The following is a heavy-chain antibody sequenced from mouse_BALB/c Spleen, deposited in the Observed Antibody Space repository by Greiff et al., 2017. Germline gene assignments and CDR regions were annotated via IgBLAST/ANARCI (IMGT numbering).Heavy chain of an antibody. J-gene: IGHJ3*01. Sequence: VQLKQSGPELVKPGASVKMSCKASGYTFTSYVMHWVKQKPGQGLEWIGYINPYNDGTKYNEKFKGKATLTSDRSSSTAYMELSSLTSEDSAVFNCESGNDGRSCEFAYWGQGTPVTVSA. CDR3: ESGNDGRSCEFAY. CDR2: INPYNDGT. D-gene: IGHD2-12*01. V-gene: IGHV1-14*01. CDR1: GYTFTSYV.